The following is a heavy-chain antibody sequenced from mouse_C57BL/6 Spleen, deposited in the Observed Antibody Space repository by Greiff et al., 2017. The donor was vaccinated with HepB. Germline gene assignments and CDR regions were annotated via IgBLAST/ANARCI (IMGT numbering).Heavy chain of an antibody. V-gene: IGHV1-15*01. CDR1: GFTFTDYD. Sequence: QVQLQQSGAELVRPGASVTLSCKASGFTFTDYDMHWVKQTPVHGLEWIGAIDPETGGTAYNQKFKGKAILTADKSSSTAYMELRSLTSEDSAVYYCTRGSITTVPWFAYWGQGTLVTVSA. CDR2: IDPETGGT. CDR3: TRGSITTVPWFAY. J-gene: IGHJ3*01. D-gene: IGHD1-1*01.